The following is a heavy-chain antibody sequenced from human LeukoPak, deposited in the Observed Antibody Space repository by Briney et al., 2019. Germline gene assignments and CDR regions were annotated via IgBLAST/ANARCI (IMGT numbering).Heavy chain of an antibody. CDR2: ISTSSSYI. V-gene: IGHV3-21*01. J-gene: IGHJ4*02. CDR3: ARDRATVTKASYFDC. Sequence: GSLRLSCAASGFTFSSYSMNWVRQAPGKGLEWVSSISTSSSYIYYADSVKGRFTISRDNAKNSLYLQMNSLRAEDAAVYYCARDRATVTKASYFDCWGQGSLVTVSS. D-gene: IGHD4-17*01. CDR1: GFTFSSYS.